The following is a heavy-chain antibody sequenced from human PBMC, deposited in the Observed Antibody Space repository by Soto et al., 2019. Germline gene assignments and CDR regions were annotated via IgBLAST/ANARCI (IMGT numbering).Heavy chain of an antibody. V-gene: IGHV1-69*01. D-gene: IGHD2-15*01. CDR1: GGTFSSYA. CDR3: ARDKGSLVVVVAAPYYYYGMDV. J-gene: IGHJ6*02. CDR2: SIPIFGTA. Sequence: QVQLVQSGAEVKKPGSSVKVSCKASGGTFSSYAISWVRQAPGQGLEWRGGSIPIFGTANYAQKFQGRVTINADESTNTGYMELSRLRAEDTAVYYCARDKGSLVVVVAAPYYYYGMDVWGQGTTVTVSS.